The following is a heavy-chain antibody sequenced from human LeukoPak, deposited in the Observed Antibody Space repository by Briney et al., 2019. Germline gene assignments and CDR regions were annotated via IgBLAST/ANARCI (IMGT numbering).Heavy chain of an antibody. Sequence: SETLSLTCAVYGGSFSGYYWSWIRQPPGKGLEWIAEINHSGSTNYNPSLKSRVTISVDTSKTKVSLKLGSVTDADTAGYYCTREGAAAGTLLPASTFDYWGQGTLVTVSS. D-gene: IGHD6-13*01. J-gene: IGHJ4*02. CDR1: GGSFSGYY. V-gene: IGHV4-34*01. CDR3: TREGAAAGTLLPASTFDY. CDR2: INHSGST.